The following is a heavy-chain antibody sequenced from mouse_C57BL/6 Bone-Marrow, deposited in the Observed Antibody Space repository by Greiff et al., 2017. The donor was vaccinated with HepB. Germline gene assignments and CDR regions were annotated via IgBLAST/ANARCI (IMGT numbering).Heavy chain of an antibody. CDR1: GFTFSSYA. CDR3: ARAPYDYDVGY. D-gene: IGHD2-4*01. V-gene: IGHV5-4*01. J-gene: IGHJ2*01. Sequence: EVQLVESGGGLVKPGGSLKLSCAASGFTFSSYAMSWVRQTPEKRLEWVATISDGGSYTYYPDNVKGRFTISRDNAKNNLYLQMSHLKSEDTAMYYCARAPYDYDVGYWGQGTTLTVSS. CDR2: ISDGGSYT.